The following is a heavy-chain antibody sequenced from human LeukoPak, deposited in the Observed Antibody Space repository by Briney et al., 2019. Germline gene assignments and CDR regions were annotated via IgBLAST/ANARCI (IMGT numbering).Heavy chain of an antibody. CDR1: GFTLDDYA. D-gene: IGHD2-2*01. Sequence: GGSLRLSCAASGFTLDDYAMHWVRQAPGKGLEWVSLLSWDGSTTYYADSVGGRFTVSRDTNKNSLLLQMNSLRTEDTALYYCVRVALPAAIYYYMDIWGKGTTVIVSS. CDR2: LSWDGSTT. CDR3: VRVALPAAIYYYMDI. V-gene: IGHV3-43*01. J-gene: IGHJ6*03.